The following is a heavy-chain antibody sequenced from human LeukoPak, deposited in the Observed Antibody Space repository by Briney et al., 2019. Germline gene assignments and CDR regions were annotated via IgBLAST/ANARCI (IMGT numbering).Heavy chain of an antibody. V-gene: IGHV3-23*01. CDR1: GFTFSSYA. CDR2: ISGSGGST. CDR3: AKVDPVWSGYYTVDY. J-gene: IGHJ4*02. Sequence: GGSLRLSCAASGFTFSSYAMSWVRQAPGKGLEWVSAISGSGGSTYYADSVKGRFTIPRDNSKNTLYLQMNSLRAEETAVYYCAKVDPVWSGYYTVDYWGQGTLVTVSS. D-gene: IGHD3-3*01.